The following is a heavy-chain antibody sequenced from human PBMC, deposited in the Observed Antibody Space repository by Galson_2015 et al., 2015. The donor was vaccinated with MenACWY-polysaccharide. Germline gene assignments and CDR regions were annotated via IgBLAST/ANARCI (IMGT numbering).Heavy chain of an antibody. CDR1: GGSISSYY. V-gene: IGHV4-59*01. J-gene: IGHJ5*02. D-gene: IGHD3-22*01. CDR3: ARIEDYYDSSGYYRWFDP. CDR2: IYYSGST. Sequence: ETLSLTCTVSGGSISSYYWSWIRQPPGKGLEWIGYIYYSGSTNYNPSLKSRVTISVDTSKNQFSLKLSSVTAADTAVYYCARIEDYYDSSGYYRWFDPWGQGTLVTVSS.